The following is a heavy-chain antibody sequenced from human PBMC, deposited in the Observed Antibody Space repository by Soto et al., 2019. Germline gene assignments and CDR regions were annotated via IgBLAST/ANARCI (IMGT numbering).Heavy chain of an antibody. J-gene: IGHJ6*02. D-gene: IGHD2-2*02. CDR1: GYTFTSYD. CDR2: MNPNSGNT. CDR3: ARGIYCSSTSCYIRVDYYYYGMDV. V-gene: IGHV1-8*01. Sequence: GASVKVSCKASGYTFTSYDINWVRQATGQGLEWMGWMNPNSGNTGYAQKFQGRVTMTRNTSISTAYMELSSLRSEDTAGYYCARGIYCSSTSCYIRVDYYYYGMDVWGQGTTVTVSS.